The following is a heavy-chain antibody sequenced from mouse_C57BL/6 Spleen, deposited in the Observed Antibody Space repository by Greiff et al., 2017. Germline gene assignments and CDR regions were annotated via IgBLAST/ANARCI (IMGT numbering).Heavy chain of an antibody. CDR2: INPSSGYT. D-gene: IGHD1-1*01. J-gene: IGHJ3*01. CDR3: AREENFYYGSSSFAY. Sequence: QVHVKQSGAELAKPGASVKLSCKASGYTFTSYWMHWVKQRPGQGLEWIGYINPSSGYTKYNQKFKDKATLTADKSSSTAYMQLSSLTYEDSAVYYCAREENFYYGSSSFAYWGQGTLVTVSA. V-gene: IGHV1-7*01. CDR1: GYTFTSYW.